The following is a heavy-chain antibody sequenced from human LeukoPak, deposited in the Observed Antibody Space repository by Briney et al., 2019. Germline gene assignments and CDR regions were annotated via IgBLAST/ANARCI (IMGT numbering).Heavy chain of an antibody. D-gene: IGHD1-26*01. CDR2: IYSGGST. J-gene: IGHJ5*02. CDR1: GFIFSDYE. Sequence: GGSLRLSCAASGFIFSDYEMNWVRQAPGKGLEWVSVIYSGGSTYYADSVKGRFTISRDNSKNTLYLQMNSLRAEDTAVYYCARARGGATTWFDPWGQGTLVTVSS. V-gene: IGHV3-66*01. CDR3: ARARGGATTWFDP.